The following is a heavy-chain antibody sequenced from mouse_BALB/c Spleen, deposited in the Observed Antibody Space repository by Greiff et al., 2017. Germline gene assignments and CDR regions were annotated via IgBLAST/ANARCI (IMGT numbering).Heavy chain of an antibody. CDR3: ARGGYSYAMDY. Sequence: EVHLVESGGGLVQPGGSLRLSCATSGFTFTDYYMSWVRQPPGKALEWLGFIRNKANGYTTEYSASVKGRFTITRDNSQSILYLQMNNLRAEDRATYYGARGGYSYAMDYWGQGTSVTVSS. V-gene: IGHV7-3*02. CDR1: GFTFTDYY. D-gene: IGHD2-2*01. J-gene: IGHJ4*01. CDR2: IRNKANGYTT.